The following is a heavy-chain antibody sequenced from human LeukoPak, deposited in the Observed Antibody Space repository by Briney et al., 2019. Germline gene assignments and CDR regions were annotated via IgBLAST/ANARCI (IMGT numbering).Heavy chain of an antibody. CDR3: ARTYDILTGYYYFDY. V-gene: IGHV4-39*07. D-gene: IGHD3-9*01. CDR1: GASISSTTYY. Sequence: NASETLSLTCTVSGASISSTTYYWGWIRQPPGKGLEWIGSIYYSGSTYYNPSLKSRVTISVDTSKNQFSLKLSSVTAADTAVYYCARTYDILTGYYYFDYWGQGTLVTVSS. CDR2: IYYSGST. J-gene: IGHJ4*02.